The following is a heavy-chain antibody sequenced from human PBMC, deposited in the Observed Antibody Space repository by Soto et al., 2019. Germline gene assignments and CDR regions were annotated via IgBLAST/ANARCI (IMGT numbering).Heavy chain of an antibody. CDR1: GITLSRDW. CDR3: AKLLNGVTALDY. D-gene: IGHD2-21*02. J-gene: IGHJ4*02. CDR2: IKPDGSGE. Sequence: GGSLRLSCTASGITLSRDWMTWVRQAPGKGLEWVASIKPDGSGEYYLDSVKGRFTISRDNTKNSLYLQANSLRAEDTAMYFCAKLLNGVTALDYWGQGTLVTVSS. V-gene: IGHV3-7*01.